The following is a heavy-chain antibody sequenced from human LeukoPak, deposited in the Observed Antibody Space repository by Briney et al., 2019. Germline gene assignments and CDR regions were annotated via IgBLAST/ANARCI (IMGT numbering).Heavy chain of an antibody. CDR3: AREEGVVALYYYYGMDV. CDR1: GFTFSSYG. V-gene: IGHV3-33*01. CDR2: ILYDGSNK. D-gene: IGHD2-2*01. J-gene: IGHJ6*02. Sequence: GRSLRLSCAASGFTFSSYGMHWVRQAPGKGRELVAFILYDGSNKYYADSVKGRFTISRDNSKNTLYLQMNRLRAEDTAVYYCAREEGVVALYYYYGMDVWGQGTTVTVSS.